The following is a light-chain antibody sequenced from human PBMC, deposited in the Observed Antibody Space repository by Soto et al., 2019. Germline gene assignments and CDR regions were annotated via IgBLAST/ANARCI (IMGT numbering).Light chain of an antibody. V-gene: IGLV2-8*01. CDR3: SSYASSNNFVV. CDR1: SSDVGAYSY. J-gene: IGLJ2*01. Sequence: QSALTQPPSASGSPGQSVTISCTGTSSDVGAYSYVSWYQQHPGKAPKLMIYEVSKRPSGVPDRFSGSKSGNTASLTVSGLQAEDEADYYCSSYASSNNFVVFGGGTKVTVL. CDR2: EVS.